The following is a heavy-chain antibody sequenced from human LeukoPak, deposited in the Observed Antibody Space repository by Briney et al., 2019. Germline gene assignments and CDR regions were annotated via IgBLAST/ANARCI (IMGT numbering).Heavy chain of an antibody. CDR2: IIPIFGTA. J-gene: IGHJ4*02. Sequence: GASVKVSCKASGGTFSSYAISWVRQAPGQGLEWMGGIIPIFGTANYAQKFQGRVTITADESTSTAYMELSSLTSEDTAVYYCARTPPGGLIDYWGQGTLVTVSS. D-gene: IGHD3-10*01. CDR3: ARTPPGGLIDY. V-gene: IGHV1-69*01. CDR1: GGTFSSYA.